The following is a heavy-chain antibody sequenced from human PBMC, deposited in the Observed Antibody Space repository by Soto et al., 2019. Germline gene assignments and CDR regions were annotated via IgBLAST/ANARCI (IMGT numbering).Heavy chain of an antibody. J-gene: IGHJ4*02. V-gene: IGHV1-69*02. Sequence: QVQLVQSGAEVTKPGSSVTVSCTASGDTFSRFTLSWVRQAPGQGLEWMGRIIPMLGMSNSALTFPARGTITADKSTNTVYTHLNSLRSEDTAVYYCATSYGSGSAHFDSWGQGTLVTVSS. CDR1: GDTFSRFT. CDR2: IIPMLGMS. CDR3: ATSYGSGSAHFDS. D-gene: IGHD3-10*01.